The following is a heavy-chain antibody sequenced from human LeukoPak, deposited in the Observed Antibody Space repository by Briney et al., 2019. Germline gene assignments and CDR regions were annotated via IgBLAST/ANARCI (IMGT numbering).Heavy chain of an antibody. V-gene: IGHV3-48*01. CDR1: GFTFSSYS. D-gene: IGHD5-18*01. J-gene: IGHJ4*02. CDR3: ARDHPLRGYSYGIDY. CDR2: ISSSSSSTI. Sequence: GGSLRLSCAASGFTFSSYSMNWVRQAPGKGLEWVSYISSSSSSTIYYADSVKGRFTISRDNAKNSLYLQMNSLRAEDTAVYYCARDHPLRGYSYGIDYWGQGTLVTVSS.